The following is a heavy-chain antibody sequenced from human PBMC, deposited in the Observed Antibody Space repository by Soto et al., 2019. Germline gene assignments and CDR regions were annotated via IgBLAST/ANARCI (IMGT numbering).Heavy chain of an antibody. Sequence: GGSLRLSCAASGFTFSSYAMSWVRQAPGKGLEWVSTISGGGGSTYYADSVKGRFTISRDNSKNTLYLQMNSLRAEDTAVYYCATPGYSSSWYRFDYWGQGSLVTVSS. CDR3: ATPGYSSSWYRFDY. J-gene: IGHJ4*02. D-gene: IGHD6-13*01. CDR2: ISGGGGST. CDR1: GFTFSSYA. V-gene: IGHV3-23*01.